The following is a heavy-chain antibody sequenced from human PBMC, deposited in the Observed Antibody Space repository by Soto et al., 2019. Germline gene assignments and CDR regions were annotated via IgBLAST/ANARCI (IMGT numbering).Heavy chain of an antibody. Sequence: PGVSLRLSCAASGFTFDDYAMHWVRQAPGKGLEWVSGISWNSGSIGYADSVKGRFTISRDNAKNSLYLQMNSLRAEDTALYYCAKGRSYYYGMDVWGQGTTVTVSS. V-gene: IGHV3-9*01. J-gene: IGHJ6*02. CDR3: AKGRSYYYGMDV. CDR1: GFTFDDYA. CDR2: ISWNSGSI.